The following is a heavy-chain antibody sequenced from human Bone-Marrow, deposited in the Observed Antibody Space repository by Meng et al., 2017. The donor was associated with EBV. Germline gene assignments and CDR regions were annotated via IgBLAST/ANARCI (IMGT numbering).Heavy chain of an antibody. CDR2: IYQSGST. V-gene: IGHV4-4*02. Sequence: HVQLLASGPVLVLPSGSLSLSVAVSGRSISSSNWWSWVRQPPGKVLEWIGEIYQSGSTNYNPSLKSRVTISVDKSKNQFSLKLSSVTAADTAVYYCASLPDYGGNSGDYWGQGTLVTVSS. D-gene: IGHD4-23*01. CDR3: ASLPDYGGNSGDY. CDR1: GRSISSSNW. J-gene: IGHJ4*02.